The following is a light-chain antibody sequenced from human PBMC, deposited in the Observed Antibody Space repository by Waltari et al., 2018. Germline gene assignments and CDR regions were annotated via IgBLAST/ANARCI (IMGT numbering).Light chain of an antibody. V-gene: IGLV1-44*01. CDR2: SND. J-gene: IGLJ2*01. Sequence: QSLLTQPPSASGTPGQRVTIPCSGGISNIGSTTITWYRQFPGTAPKVLIYSNDQRTSGVPERFSGSKSGTSASLAISGLQSEDEADYYCAAWDDSLGGPVFGGGTKLTVL. CDR3: AAWDDSLGGPV. CDR1: ISNIGSTT.